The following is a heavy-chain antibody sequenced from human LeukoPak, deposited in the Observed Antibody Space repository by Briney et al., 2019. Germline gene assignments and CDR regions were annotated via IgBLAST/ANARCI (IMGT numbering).Heavy chain of an antibody. CDR1: GYSFNSYG. D-gene: IGHD3-22*01. J-gene: IGHJ4*02. V-gene: IGHV1-18*01. Sequence: GASVKVSCKASGYSFNSYGISWVRQAPGQGLEWMGWISAHNGNTKYAQKFQGRVTMTTDISTGTAYMELSRLRSDDTAVYYCARDRYYYDSSGYTFDYWDQGTLVTVSS. CDR3: ARDRYYYDSSGYTFDY. CDR2: ISAHNGNT.